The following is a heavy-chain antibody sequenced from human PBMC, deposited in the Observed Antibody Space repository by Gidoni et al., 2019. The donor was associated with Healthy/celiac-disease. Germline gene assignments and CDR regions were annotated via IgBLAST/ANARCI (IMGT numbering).Heavy chain of an antibody. CDR1: GFTFSSYP. V-gene: IGHV3-23*01. Sequence: EVQLLESGGGLVQPGGSLRLPCAASGFTFSSYPMSWVGQAPGKGLEWVSAISGSGGSTYYADSVKGRFTISRDNSKNTLYLQMNSLRAEDTAVYYCAKPHPPLGYCSSTSCWAYAFDNWGQGTMVTVSS. CDR2: ISGSGGST. CDR3: AKPHPPLGYCSSTSCWAYAFDN. J-gene: IGHJ3*02. D-gene: IGHD2-2*01.